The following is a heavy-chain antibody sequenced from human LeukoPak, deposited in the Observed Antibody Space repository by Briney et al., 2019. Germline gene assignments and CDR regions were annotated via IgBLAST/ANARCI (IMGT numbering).Heavy chain of an antibody. CDR3: ARGGLSIMGY. CDR2: INHNGNVN. V-gene: IGHV3-7*03. D-gene: IGHD2/OR15-2a*01. Sequence: PGGSLGLSCAASGFTFSSYWMNWARQAPGKGLEWVASINHNGNVNYYVDSVKGRFTISRDNAKNSLYLQMSNLRAEDTAVYFCARGGLSIMGYWGQGTLVTVSS. CDR1: GFTFSSYW. J-gene: IGHJ4*02.